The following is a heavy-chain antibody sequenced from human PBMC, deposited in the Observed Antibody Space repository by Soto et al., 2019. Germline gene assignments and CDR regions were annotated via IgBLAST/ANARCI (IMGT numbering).Heavy chain of an antibody. V-gene: IGHV4-59*08. CDR1: GGSISSYY. J-gene: IGHJ4*02. CDR2: IYYSGST. CDR3: ARLNPMYYDILTGYYNFDY. D-gene: IGHD3-9*01. Sequence: SESLSLTCTVSGGSISSYYWSWIRQPPGKGLEWIGYIYYSGSTNYNPSLKSRVTISVDTSTNQFSLKLSSVTAADTAVYYCARLNPMYYDILTGYYNFDYWGQGTLVTVSS.